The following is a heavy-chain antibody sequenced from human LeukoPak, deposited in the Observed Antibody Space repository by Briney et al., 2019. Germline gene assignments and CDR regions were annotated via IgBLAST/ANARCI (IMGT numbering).Heavy chain of an antibody. V-gene: IGHV1-8*01. D-gene: IGHD6-6*01. Sequence: GASVKVSCKASGYTFTSYDINWVRQATGQGLEWMGWMNPNSGNTGYAQKFQGRVTMTRNTSISTAYMELSSLRSEDTAVYYCARDPVAARAIPFDYWGRGALVTVSS. J-gene: IGHJ4*02. CDR2: MNPNSGNT. CDR3: ARDPVAARAIPFDY. CDR1: GYTFTSYD.